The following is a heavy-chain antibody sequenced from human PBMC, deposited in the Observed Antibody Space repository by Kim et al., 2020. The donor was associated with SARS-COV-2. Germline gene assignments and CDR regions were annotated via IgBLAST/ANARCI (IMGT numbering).Heavy chain of an antibody. J-gene: IGHJ4*02. D-gene: IGHD3-10*01. V-gene: IGHV4-59*01. CDR3: ASADYGSGRLAYY. Sequence: YNPSRKSRVTISVDTSKNQFSLKLSSVTAADTAVYYCASADYGSGRLAYYWGQGTLVTVSS.